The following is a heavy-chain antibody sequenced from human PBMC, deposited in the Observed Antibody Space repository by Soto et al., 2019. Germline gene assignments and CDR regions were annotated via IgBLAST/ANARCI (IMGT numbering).Heavy chain of an antibody. Sequence: GGSLRLSCAASGVTFSSYAMKWVRRAPGKGLEWVSLIGESGTPTYYADSVKGRFTISRDNSGNTLFLEMYSLRAEDTAVYYCARYIPGVRYYGMDVWGQGTTVTVSS. CDR2: IGESGTPT. CDR1: GVTFSSYA. D-gene: IGHD2-2*01. V-gene: IGHV3-23*01. CDR3: ARYIPGVRYYGMDV. J-gene: IGHJ6*02.